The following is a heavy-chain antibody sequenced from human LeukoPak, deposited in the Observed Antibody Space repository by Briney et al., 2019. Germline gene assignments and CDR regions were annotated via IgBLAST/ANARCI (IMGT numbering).Heavy chain of an antibody. CDR2: IWFDGSKE. CDR3: ARYSSGLFLDH. V-gene: IGHV3-33*01. D-gene: IGHD6-19*01. CDR1: GFTFSGHG. Sequence: ARSVRLSCAASGFTFSGHGMHWVRQAPGKGLEWVAVIWFDGSKEYYADSVKGRFTISRDNSKNMLYLQMNSLRAEDTAVYYCARYSSGLFLDHWGQGTLVTGSS. J-gene: IGHJ4*02.